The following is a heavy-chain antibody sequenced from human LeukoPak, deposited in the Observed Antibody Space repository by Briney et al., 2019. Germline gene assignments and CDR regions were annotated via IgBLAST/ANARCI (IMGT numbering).Heavy chain of an antibody. CDR2: INPNSGGT. CDR1: GYTFTGYY. D-gene: IGHD2-15*01. J-gene: IGHJ6*03. Sequence: ASVKVSCKASGYTFTGYYMHWVRQAPGQGLEWMGWINPNSGGTNYAQKFQGRVTMTRDTSISTAYMELSRLRSDDTAVYYCARRGYPLMDYYYMDVWGKGTTVTISS. V-gene: IGHV1-2*02. CDR3: ARRGYPLMDYYYMDV.